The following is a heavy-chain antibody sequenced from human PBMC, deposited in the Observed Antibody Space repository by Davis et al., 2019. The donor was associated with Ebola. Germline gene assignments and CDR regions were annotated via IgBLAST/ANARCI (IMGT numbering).Heavy chain of an antibody. CDR1: GGSFSGYY. CDR3: ARGQWDGYKREYFQH. V-gene: IGHV4-34*01. Sequence: PSETLSLTCAVYGGSFSGYYWSWIRQPPGKGLEWIGEINHSGSTNYNPSLKSRVTISVDTSKNQFSLKLSSVTVADTAVYYCARGQWDGYKREYFQHWGQGTLVTVSS. D-gene: IGHD5-24*01. CDR2: INHSGST. J-gene: IGHJ1*01.